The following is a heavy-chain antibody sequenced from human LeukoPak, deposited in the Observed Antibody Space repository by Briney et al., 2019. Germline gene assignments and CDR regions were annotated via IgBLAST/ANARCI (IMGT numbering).Heavy chain of an antibody. CDR1: GFTFSSYR. D-gene: IGHD4-17*01. CDR2: IGDSSYI. CDR3: ARAADYGYWYFDL. V-gene: IGHV3-21*01. Sequence: PGASLRLSCAASGFTFSSYRMNWVRQAPGKGLEWVSSIGDSSYIYYADSVKGRFTISRDNAENSLYLQMNSLRGEDTAVYYCARAADYGYWYFDLWGRGTLVTVSS. J-gene: IGHJ2*01.